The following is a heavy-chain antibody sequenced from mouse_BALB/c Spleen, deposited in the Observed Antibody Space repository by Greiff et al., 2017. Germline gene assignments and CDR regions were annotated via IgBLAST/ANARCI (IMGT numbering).Heavy chain of an antibody. V-gene: IGHV1-67*01. CDR1: GYTFTDYA. CDR2: ISTYYGNT. J-gene: IGHJ2*01. CDR3: ARRGGKGDYFDY. D-gene: IGHD1-3*01. Sequence: VQVVESGPELVRPGVSVKISCKGSGYTFTDYAMHWVKQSHAKSLEWIGVISTYYGNTNYNQKFKGKATMTVDKSSSTAYMELARLTSEDSAIYYCARRGGKGDYFDYWGQGTTLTVSS.